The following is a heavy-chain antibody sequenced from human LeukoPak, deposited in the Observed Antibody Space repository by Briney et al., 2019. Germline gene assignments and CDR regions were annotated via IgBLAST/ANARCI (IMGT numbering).Heavy chain of an antibody. CDR2: ISSSSSYI. CDR3: AALETDCSSTSCYRFMDV. J-gene: IGHJ6*03. D-gene: IGHD2-2*02. Sequence: GGSLRLSCAASGFTFSSYAMSWVRQAPGKGLEWVSSISSSSSYIYYADSVKGRFTISRDNAKNSLYLQMNSLRAEDTAVYYCAALETDCSSTSCYRFMDVWGKGTTVTVSS. CDR1: GFTFSSYA. V-gene: IGHV3-21*01.